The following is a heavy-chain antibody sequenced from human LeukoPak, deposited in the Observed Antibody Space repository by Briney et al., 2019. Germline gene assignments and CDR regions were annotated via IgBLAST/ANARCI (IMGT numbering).Heavy chain of an antibody. CDR1: GGSISSYY. J-gene: IGHJ5*02. CDR3: ARVGNWFDP. V-gene: IGHV4-59*01. Sequence: SETLSLTCTVSGGSISSYYWSWIRQPPGKGLEWIGYIYYSGSTNYNPSLKSRVTISVDTSKNQFSLRLSSVTAADTAVYYCARVGNWFDPWGQGTLVTVSS. CDR2: IYYSGST.